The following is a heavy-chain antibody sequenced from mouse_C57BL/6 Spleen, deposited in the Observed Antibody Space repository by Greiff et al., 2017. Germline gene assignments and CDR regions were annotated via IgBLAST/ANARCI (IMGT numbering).Heavy chain of an antibody. J-gene: IGHJ1*03. CDR1: GYNIKNTY. V-gene: IGHV14-3*01. CDR3: ARYPYSSPGYFDV. Sequence: EVQLVESVAELVRPGASVKLSCTASGYNIKNTYMHWVKQRPEQGLEWIGRIDPSNGNTKYAPKFQGKATITADTSSSTAYLQLSSLTSEDTAIYYCARYPYSSPGYFDVWGTGTTVTVAS. D-gene: IGHD1-1*01. CDR2: IDPSNGNT.